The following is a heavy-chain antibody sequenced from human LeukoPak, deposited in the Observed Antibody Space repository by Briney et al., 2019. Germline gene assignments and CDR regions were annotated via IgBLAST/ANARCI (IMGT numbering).Heavy chain of an antibody. CDR2: IYYSGST. Sequence: SETLSLTCTVPGGSISSYYWSWLRQPPGKGLEWIGYIYYSGSTNYNPSLKSRVTISVDTSKNQFSLKLSSVTAADTAVYYCARGYNEYFDSLWGQGTLVTVSS. CDR3: ARGYNEYFDSL. CDR1: GGSISSYY. J-gene: IGHJ4*02. D-gene: IGHD3-9*01. V-gene: IGHV4-59*01.